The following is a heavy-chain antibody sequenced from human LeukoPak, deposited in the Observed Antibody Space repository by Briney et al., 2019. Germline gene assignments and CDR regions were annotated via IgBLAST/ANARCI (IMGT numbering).Heavy chain of an antibody. CDR2: MNPNSGNT. CDR3: ARVAYSYYYDSSGYYIFDY. D-gene: IGHD3-22*01. J-gene: IGHJ4*02. Sequence: ASVKVSCKASGYTFTSYYMHWVRQAPGQGLEWMGWMNPNSGNTGYAQKFQGRVTMTRNTSISTAYMELSSLRSEDTAVYYCARVAYSYYYDSSGYYIFDYWGQGTLVTVSS. V-gene: IGHV1-8*02. CDR1: GYTFTSYY.